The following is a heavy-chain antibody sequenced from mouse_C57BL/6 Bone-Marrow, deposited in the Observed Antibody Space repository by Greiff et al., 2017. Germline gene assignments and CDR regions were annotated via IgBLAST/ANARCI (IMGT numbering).Heavy chain of an antibody. CDR1: GYTFTSYW. V-gene: IGHV1-64*01. Sequence: QVQLQQSGAELVKPGASAKLSCKASGYTFTSYWMHWVKQRPGQGLEWIGMIHPNSGSTNYNAKFKSKATLTVDKSSSTAYMQLSSLTSEDAAVYYCARGGGLAYWGKGTLVTVSA. CDR2: IHPNSGST. J-gene: IGHJ3*01. CDR3: ARGGGLAY.